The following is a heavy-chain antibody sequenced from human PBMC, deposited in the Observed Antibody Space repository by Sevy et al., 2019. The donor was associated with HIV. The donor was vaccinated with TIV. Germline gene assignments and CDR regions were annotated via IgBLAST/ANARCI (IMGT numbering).Heavy chain of an antibody. CDR3: ARERGISFIVGATTGAFDI. J-gene: IGHJ3*02. CDR1: GFTFSTYA. CDR2: ISNGGSGGST. V-gene: IGHV3-23*01. D-gene: IGHD1-26*01. Sequence: GGSLRLSCAASGFTFSTYAMNWVRQAPGKGLEWVSSISNGGSGGSTDYADSVRGRFTISRDNSKNTLYLQMNSLRAEDTAVYYCARERGISFIVGATTGAFDIWGQGTMVTVSS.